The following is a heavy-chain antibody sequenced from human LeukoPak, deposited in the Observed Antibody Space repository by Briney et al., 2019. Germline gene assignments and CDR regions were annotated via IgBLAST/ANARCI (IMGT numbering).Heavy chain of an antibody. V-gene: IGHV3-43*02. D-gene: IGHD3-10*01. J-gene: IGHJ6*02. CDR3: AKESYFGSGSPMDV. Sequence: GGCLRLSCAASGFTFYDYAMHWVRQAPGKGLEWVSLISWDGGATYHADSVKGRFTISRDNIENSLYLQMNSLRTEDTALYYCAKESYFGSGSPMDVWGQGTTVTVS. CDR1: GFTFYDYA. CDR2: ISWDGGAT.